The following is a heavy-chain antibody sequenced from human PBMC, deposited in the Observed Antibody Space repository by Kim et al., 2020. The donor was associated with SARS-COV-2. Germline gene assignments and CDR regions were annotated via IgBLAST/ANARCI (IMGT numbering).Heavy chain of an antibody. CDR1: GGSISSSSYY. J-gene: IGHJ6*02. V-gene: IGHV4-39*01. CDR3: ASFSRATWIQLWGHYYYYGMDV. D-gene: IGHD5-18*01. Sequence: SETLSLTCTVSGGSISSSSYYWGWIRQPPGKGLEWIGSIYYSGSTYYNPSLKSRVTISVDTSKNQFSLKLSSVTAADTAVYYCASFSRATWIQLWGHYYYYGMDVCGQETTVTVAS. CDR2: IYYSGST.